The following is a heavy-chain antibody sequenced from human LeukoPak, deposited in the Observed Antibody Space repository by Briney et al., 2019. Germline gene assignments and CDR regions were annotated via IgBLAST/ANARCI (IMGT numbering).Heavy chain of an antibody. CDR3: ARERGMVRGVFQELNGMDV. Sequence: GESLRLSCAASGFTFSTYSMNWLRLAPGKGLEWVSSISPDSNYKYYVDSVKGRFTISRDNAKSSLYLQMNSLRAEDTAVYYCARERGMVRGVFQELNGMDVWGQGTTVTVSS. D-gene: IGHD3-10*01. V-gene: IGHV3-21*01. CDR1: GFTFSTYS. CDR2: ISPDSNYK. J-gene: IGHJ6*02.